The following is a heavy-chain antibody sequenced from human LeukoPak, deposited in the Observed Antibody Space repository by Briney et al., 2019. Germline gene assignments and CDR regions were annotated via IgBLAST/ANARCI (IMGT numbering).Heavy chain of an antibody. D-gene: IGHD3-22*01. V-gene: IGHV5-51*01. CDR1: GYSFTSYW. J-gene: IGHJ3*02. CDR2: IYPGDSDT. CDR3: ASSYYYDSSGYYDTFDI. Sequence: GESLKISCKGSGYSFTSYWIGWVRQMPGKGLEWMGIIYPGDSDTRYRPSFQGQFTISADKSISTAYLQWSSLKASDTAMYYRASSYYYDSSGYYDTFDIWGQGTMVTVSS.